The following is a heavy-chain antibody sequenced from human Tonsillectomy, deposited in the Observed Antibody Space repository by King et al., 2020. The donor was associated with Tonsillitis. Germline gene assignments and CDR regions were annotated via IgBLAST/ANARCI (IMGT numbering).Heavy chain of an antibody. D-gene: IGHD3-3*01. Sequence: VQLQQWGAGLLKPSETLSLTCAVYGGSFSGDFWSWVRQPPGKGLEWIGEINYNGHSNYNPSLKSRVTISADTSKNQFSLRLTSMTAADTAIYYCAGGRSGHAFGILGKRYYYSGMDVWGQGTTVTVSS. CDR1: GGSFSGDF. V-gene: IGHV4-34*01. CDR2: INYNGHS. CDR3: AGGRSGHAFGILGKRYYYSGMDV. J-gene: IGHJ6*02.